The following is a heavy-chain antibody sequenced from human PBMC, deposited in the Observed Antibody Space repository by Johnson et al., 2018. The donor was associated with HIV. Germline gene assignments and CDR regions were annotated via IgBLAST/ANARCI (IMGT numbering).Heavy chain of an antibody. J-gene: IGHJ3*02. D-gene: IGHD1-26*01. CDR2: ISYDGSNK. CDR1: GFTFISYA. Sequence: QVQLVESGGGVVQPGRSLRLSCAASGFTFISYAMHWVRQAPGKGLEWVALISYDGSNKYDADSVKGRFTISRDNSKNTLYLQMNSLRAEDTAVYYGARGRGGGNYQGGAFDIWGQGTMVTVSS. V-gene: IGHV3-30-3*01. CDR3: ARGRGGGNYQGGAFDI.